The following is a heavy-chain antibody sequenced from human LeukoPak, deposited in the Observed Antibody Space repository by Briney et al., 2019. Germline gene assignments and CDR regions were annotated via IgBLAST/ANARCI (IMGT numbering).Heavy chain of an antibody. CDR3: AKLSSGRTFDF. D-gene: IGHD3-10*01. Sequence: GGSLRLSCAASGFTFSSYVMSWVRQAPGKGLEWVSGISGGGGDTYHADSVKGRFIISRDNSKNTLDLQMNSLRAEDTALYYCAKLSSGRTFDFWGQGTMVIVSS. CDR1: GFTFSSYV. V-gene: IGHV3-23*01. J-gene: IGHJ3*01. CDR2: ISGGGGDT.